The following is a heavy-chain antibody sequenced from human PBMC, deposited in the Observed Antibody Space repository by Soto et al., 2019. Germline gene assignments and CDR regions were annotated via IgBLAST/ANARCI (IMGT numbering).Heavy chain of an antibody. Sequence: EVQLVESGGGLVQPGGSLRLSCAASGFTVSSDYMSWVRQAPGKGLEWVSVIYSGGSTYYADSVKGRFTISRDNSKNTLYLQMNSLRVEDTAVYYCARDEVYRYGSFDYWGQGTLVTVSS. J-gene: IGHJ4*02. V-gene: IGHV3-66*01. CDR3: ARDEVYRYGSFDY. CDR2: IYSGGST. CDR1: GFTVSSDY. D-gene: IGHD5-18*01.